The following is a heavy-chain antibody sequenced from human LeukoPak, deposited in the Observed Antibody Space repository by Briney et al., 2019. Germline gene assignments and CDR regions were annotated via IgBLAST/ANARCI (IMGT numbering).Heavy chain of an antibody. J-gene: IGHJ4*02. CDR3: ARDFLVLLWFGELPIFDY. V-gene: IGHV3-30*03. CDR1: GFTFSSYG. D-gene: IGHD3-10*01. Sequence: GGSLRLSCAASGFTFSSYGMHWVRQAPGKGLEWVAVISYDGSNKYYADSVKGRFTISRDNAKNSLYLQMNSLRAEDTAVYYCARDFLVLLWFGELPIFDYWGQGTLVTVSS. CDR2: ISYDGSNK.